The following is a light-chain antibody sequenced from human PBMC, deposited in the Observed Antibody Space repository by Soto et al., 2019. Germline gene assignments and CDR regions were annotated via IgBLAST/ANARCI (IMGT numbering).Light chain of an antibody. J-gene: IGLJ2*01. V-gene: IGLV2-14*03. CDR1: SADIGAFNY. Sequence: QSVLTQPASVSGSPGQSITISCAGTSADIGAFNYVSWYQHHPGKAPKLLIYDVRDRPSGVSTRFSASKSANTASLTISGLQADDEADYYCSSYSTSSALVFGGGTKLTVL. CDR2: DVR. CDR3: SSYSTSSALV.